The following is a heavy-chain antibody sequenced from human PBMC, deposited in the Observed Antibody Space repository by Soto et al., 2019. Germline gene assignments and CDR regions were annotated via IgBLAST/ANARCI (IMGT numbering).Heavy chain of an antibody. CDR3: TTGMVRRPNATGDCDY. V-gene: IGHV3-15*07. J-gene: IGHJ4*02. CDR1: GFTFSNAR. Sequence: EVQLVESGGGLVKPGGSLRLSCAASGFTFSNARMNWVRQAPGKGLEWVGRIKSKTDGGTTDYAAPVKGRFTISSDDSKNTLYLQRNSLKPEDTAVYYCTTGMVRRPNATGDCDYWGQGSLVTVSS. CDR2: IKSKTDGGTT. D-gene: IGHD3-10*01.